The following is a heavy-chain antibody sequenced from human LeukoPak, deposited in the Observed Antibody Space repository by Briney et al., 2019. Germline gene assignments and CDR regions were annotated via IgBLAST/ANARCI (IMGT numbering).Heavy chain of an antibody. D-gene: IGHD6-19*01. J-gene: IGHJ4*02. CDR2: FYYSGST. Sequence: PSETLSLTCTVSGGSISSSSYYWGWIRQPPGKGLEWIGSFYYSGSTYYNPSLKSRVTISVDTSKNQFSLKLSSVTAADTAVYYCARRGRLDPFDYWGQGTLVTVSS. CDR3: ARRGRLDPFDY. CDR1: GGSISSSSYY. V-gene: IGHV4-39*01.